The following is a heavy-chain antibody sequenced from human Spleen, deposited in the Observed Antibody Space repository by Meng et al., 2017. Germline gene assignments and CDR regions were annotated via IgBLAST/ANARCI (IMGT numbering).Heavy chain of an antibody. J-gene: IGHJ4*02. V-gene: IGHV4-59*12. Sequence: GSLRLSCSVSGGSISSDYWSWVRQPPGKGLEWIGYIYYSGSTNYNPSLKSRVTISVDTSKNQFSLKLSSVTAADTAVYYCVREMTGSYYFDHWGQGTLVTVSS. CDR2: IYYSGST. CDR1: GGSISSDY. D-gene: IGHD3-10*01. CDR3: VREMTGSYYFDH.